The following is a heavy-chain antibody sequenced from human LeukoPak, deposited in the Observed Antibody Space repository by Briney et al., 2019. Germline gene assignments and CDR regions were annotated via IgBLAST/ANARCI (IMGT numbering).Heavy chain of an antibody. J-gene: IGHJ3*02. CDR3: GKVSDYDSSGNHAYDI. D-gene: IGHD3-22*01. Sequence: PGRSLRLSCAASGFTFSSYGMHWIRQAPGKGLEWVAVIWYDGSNKCYADSVKGRFTISRDNSKNTLYLQMNSLRVEDRAVYYCGKVSDYDSSGNHAYDIWEQGTVVTVSS. CDR1: GFTFSSYG. V-gene: IGHV3-33*06. CDR2: IWYDGSNK.